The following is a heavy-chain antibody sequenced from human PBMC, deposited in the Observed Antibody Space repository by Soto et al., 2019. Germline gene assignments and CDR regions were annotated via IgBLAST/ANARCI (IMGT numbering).Heavy chain of an antibody. CDR1: GYTFTSYV. V-gene: IGHV1-18*04. J-gene: IGHJ6*02. Sequence: GASVKVSCKASGYTFTSYVISWVRQAPGQGLEWMGWISAYNGNTNYAQKLQGRVTMTTDTSTSTAYMELRSLRSDDTAVYYCARDWGFLEWLFRLHDYGMDVWGQGSTVTVSS. CDR2: ISAYNGNT. CDR3: ARDWGFLEWLFRLHDYGMDV. D-gene: IGHD3-3*01.